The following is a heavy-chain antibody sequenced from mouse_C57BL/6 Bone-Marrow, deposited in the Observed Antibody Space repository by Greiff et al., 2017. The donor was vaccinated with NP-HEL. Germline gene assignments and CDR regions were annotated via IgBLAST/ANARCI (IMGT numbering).Heavy chain of an antibody. CDR1: GFNIKDDY. D-gene: IGHD1-1*01. Sequence: EVKLVESGAELVRPGASVKLSCTASGFNIKDDYMHWVKQRPEQGLEWIGWVDPENGDTEYASKFQGKATITADTSSNTAYLQLSSLTSEDTAVYYCTTLLRSLYFDYWGQGTTLTVSS. J-gene: IGHJ2*01. V-gene: IGHV14-4*01. CDR2: VDPENGDT. CDR3: TTLLRSLYFDY.